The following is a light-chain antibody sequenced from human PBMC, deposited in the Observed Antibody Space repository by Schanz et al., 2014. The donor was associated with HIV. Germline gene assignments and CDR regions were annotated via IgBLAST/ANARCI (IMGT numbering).Light chain of an antibody. CDR3: GTWDSSLSAGYVI. CDR2: DNN. J-gene: IGLJ2*01. V-gene: IGLV1-51*01. Sequence: QSVLTQPPSVSAAPGQKVTISCSGSSSNIGNNYVSWYRHLPGTAPRLLIYDNNKRPSGIPDRFSGSKSGTSATLGITGLQTGDEADYYCGTWDSSLSAGYVIFGGGTKLTVL. CDR1: SSNIGNNY.